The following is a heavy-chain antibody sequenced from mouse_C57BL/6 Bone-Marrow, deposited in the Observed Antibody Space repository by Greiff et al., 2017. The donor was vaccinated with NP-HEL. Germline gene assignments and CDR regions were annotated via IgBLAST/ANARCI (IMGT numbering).Heavy chain of an antibody. CDR1: GFTFSDFY. V-gene: IGHV7-1*01. Sequence: EVKVVDSGGGLVQSGRSLRLSCATSGFTFSDFYMEWVRQAPGKGLEWIAASRNKANDYTTEYSASVKGRFIVSRDTSQSILYLQMNALRAEDTAIYYCARDWTAQAPFAYWGQGTLVTVSA. D-gene: IGHD3-2*02. CDR3: ARDWTAQAPFAY. CDR2: SRNKANDYTT. J-gene: IGHJ3*01.